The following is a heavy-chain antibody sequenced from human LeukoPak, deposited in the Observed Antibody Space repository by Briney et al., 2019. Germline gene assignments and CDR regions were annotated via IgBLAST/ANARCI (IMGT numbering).Heavy chain of an antibody. CDR2: ISSDGSNK. CDR3: AKEDVSYFDY. J-gene: IGHJ4*02. V-gene: IGHV3-30*18. CDR1: GFTFSSYG. Sequence: GGSLRLSCAASGFTFSSYGIHWVRQAPGKGLEWVAVISSDGSNKYYADSVKGRFTISRDNSKNTLYLQMNSLRAEDTAVYYCAKEDVSYFDYWGQGTLVTVSS.